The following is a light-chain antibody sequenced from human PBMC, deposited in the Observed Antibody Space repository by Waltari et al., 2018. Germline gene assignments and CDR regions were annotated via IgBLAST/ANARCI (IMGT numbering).Light chain of an antibody. V-gene: IGKV3-11*01. J-gene: IGKJ5*01. CDR1: QSVSSY. Sequence: EIVLTQSPAHLSLSPGERATLSCRASQSVSSYLAWYKQKPGQAPRLLIYDASNRATGIPARFSGSGSGTDFTLTISSLEPEDFAVYYCQQRSNWPPVTFGQGTRLEIK. CDR2: DAS. CDR3: QQRSNWPPVT.